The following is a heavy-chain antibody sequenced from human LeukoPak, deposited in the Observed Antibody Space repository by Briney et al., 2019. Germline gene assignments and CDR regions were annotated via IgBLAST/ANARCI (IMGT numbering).Heavy chain of an antibody. Sequence: PGGSLRLSCEASGLSFGDYAMHWVRQAPGKGLEWVSGISWNSGSIGYADSVKGRFTISRDNAKNSLYLQMNSLRAEDTALYYCAKSTSPTWIQQIDYWGQGTLVTVSS. CDR1: GLSFGDYA. J-gene: IGHJ4*02. CDR3: AKSTSPTWIQQIDY. CDR2: ISWNSGSI. D-gene: IGHD5-18*01. V-gene: IGHV3-9*01.